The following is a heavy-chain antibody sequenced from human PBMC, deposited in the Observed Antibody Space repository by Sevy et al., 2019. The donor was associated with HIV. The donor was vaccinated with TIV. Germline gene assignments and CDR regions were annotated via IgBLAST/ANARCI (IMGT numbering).Heavy chain of an antibody. CDR1: GYTFTGDY. D-gene: IGHD1-7*01. J-gene: IGHJ6*02. CDR3: ARDAGGGTTNSGMDV. CDR2: VYPNSGGT. V-gene: IGHV1-2*06. Sequence: ASVKVSCKASGYTFTGDYLHWVRQAPGQGLEWMGRVYPNSGGTNYAQKFQDRVTMTRDTSISTAYMELNRLRSDDTAAYYCARDAGGGTTNSGMDVWGQGTTVTVSS.